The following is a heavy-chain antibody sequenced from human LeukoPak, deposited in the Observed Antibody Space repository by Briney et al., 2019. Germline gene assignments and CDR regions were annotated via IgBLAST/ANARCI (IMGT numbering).Heavy chain of an antibody. V-gene: IGHV3-48*01. CDR3: ARENVDYVWGSYRPYDY. CDR2: LSSSSSVI. J-gene: IGHJ4*02. CDR1: GFTFSTYA. D-gene: IGHD3-16*02. Sequence: PGGSLRLSCAASGFTFSTYAMDWVRQAPGKGLEWVSYLSSSSSVIYHADSVRGRFTISRDNAKNSLYLQMNSLRAEDTAVYCCARENVDYVWGSYRPYDYWGQGTLVTVSS.